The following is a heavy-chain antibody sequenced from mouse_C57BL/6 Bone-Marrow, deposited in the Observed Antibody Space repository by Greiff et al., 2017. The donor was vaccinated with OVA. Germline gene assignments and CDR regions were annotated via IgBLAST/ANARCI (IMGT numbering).Heavy chain of an antibody. V-gene: IGHV5-2*03. CDR1: EYEFPSHD. J-gene: IGHJ4*01. Sequence: EVKLEESGGGLVQPGESLKLSCESNEYEFPSHDMSWVRKTPEKRLELVAAINSDGGSTYYPDTMERRFIISRDNAKNNLYLQMSHLKSEDTAMYYCARVDDGYKRAMDYWGQGTSVTVSS. D-gene: IGHD2-3*01. CDR2: INSDGGST. CDR3: ARVDDGYKRAMDY.